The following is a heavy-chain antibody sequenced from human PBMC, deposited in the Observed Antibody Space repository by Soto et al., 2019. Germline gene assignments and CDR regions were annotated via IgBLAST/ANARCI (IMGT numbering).Heavy chain of an antibody. J-gene: IGHJ6*02. D-gene: IGHD6-13*01. Sequence: ASVKVSCKASGYTFTGYYIHWVRQAPGQGLEWMGWINPNSGGTNYAQKFQGRVTMTRDTSISTAYMELSRLRSDDTAVYYCARVYSSSWYHYYYYGMDVWGQGTTVTVSS. V-gene: IGHV1-2*02. CDR1: GYTFTGYY. CDR3: ARVYSSSWYHYYYYGMDV. CDR2: INPNSGGT.